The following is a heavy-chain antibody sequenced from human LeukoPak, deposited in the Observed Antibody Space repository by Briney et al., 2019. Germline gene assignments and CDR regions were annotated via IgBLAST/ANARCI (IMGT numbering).Heavy chain of an antibody. CDR2: ISSSSSII. Sequence: GRSLRFSCAGSGFAFGTYSTNWVRQSPGKGLGWVSYISSSSSIIHYADSAKGRFTISRDNAKNSLYLQMNSLRDEDTAVYYCARVGYSSSYEYWGQGTLVSVSS. J-gene: IGHJ4*02. D-gene: IGHD6-13*01. CDR3: ARVGYSSSYEY. V-gene: IGHV3-48*02. CDR1: GFAFGTYS.